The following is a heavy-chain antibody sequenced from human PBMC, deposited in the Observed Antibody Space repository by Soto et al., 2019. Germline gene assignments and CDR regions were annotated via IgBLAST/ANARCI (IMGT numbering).Heavy chain of an antibody. J-gene: IGHJ4*02. CDR2: ISGSGGST. CDR1: GFTFSSYA. V-gene: IGHV3-23*01. Sequence: EVQLLESGGGLVQPGGSLRLSCAASGFTFSSYAMSRVRQAPGKGLEWVSAISGSGGSTYYADSVKGRFTISRDNSKNTIYLQMNSLRAEDTAVYYCAKSKVVVTAPDYWGQGTLVTVSS. D-gene: IGHD2-21*02. CDR3: AKSKVVVTAPDY.